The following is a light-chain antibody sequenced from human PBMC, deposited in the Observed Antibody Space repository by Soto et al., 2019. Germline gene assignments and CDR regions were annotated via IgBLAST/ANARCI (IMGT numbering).Light chain of an antibody. Sequence: PGERFTLSCRASQSVSSSYLNWYQQKPGQAPRLLIYGASTRATSIPARFSGSGSGTDFTLTISSLQSEDFEVYYCQQYNNWPWTFGQGTKVDIK. CDR2: GAS. V-gene: IGKV3D-15*01. CDR3: QQYNNWPWT. J-gene: IGKJ1*01. CDR1: QSVSSSY.